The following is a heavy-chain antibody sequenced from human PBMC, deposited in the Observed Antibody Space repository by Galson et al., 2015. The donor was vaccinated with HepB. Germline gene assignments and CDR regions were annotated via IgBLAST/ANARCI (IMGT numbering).Heavy chain of an antibody. J-gene: IGHJ4*02. V-gene: IGHV3-23*01. CDR2: ISGSGGST. CDR3: AREQVAFTTVVTPMKDY. CDR1: GFTFSSYA. Sequence: SLRLSCAASGFTFSSYAMSWVRQAPGKGLEWVSAISGSGGSTYYADSVKGRFTISRDNSKNTLYLQMNSLRAEDTAVYYCAREQVAFTTVVTPMKDYWGQGTLVTVSS. D-gene: IGHD4-23*01.